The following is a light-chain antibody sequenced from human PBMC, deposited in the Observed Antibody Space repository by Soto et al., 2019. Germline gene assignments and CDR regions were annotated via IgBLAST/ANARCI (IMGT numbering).Light chain of an antibody. J-gene: IGLJ2*01. CDR3: QSYDSSLSGSVV. Sequence: QAVVTQPPSVSGAPGQRVTISCTGSSSNIGAGYDVHWYQQLPGTAPKVFIYGNSNRPSGVPDRFSGSRSGTSASLAITGLQAEDEADYYCQSYDSSLSGSVVFGGGTKVTVL. V-gene: IGLV1-40*01. CDR2: GNS. CDR1: SSNIGAGYD.